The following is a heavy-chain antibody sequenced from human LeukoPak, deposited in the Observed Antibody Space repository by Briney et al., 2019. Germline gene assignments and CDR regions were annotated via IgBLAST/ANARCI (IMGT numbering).Heavy chain of an antibody. V-gene: IGHV4-59*08. CDR2: IYYSGSI. CDR1: GGSISSYY. Sequence: SETLSLTCTVSGGSISSYYWSWIWQPPGKGLEWIGYIYYSGSINYNPSLKSRVTISVDTSKNQFSLKLSSVTAADTAVYYCARQGIAAAGTNFDYWGQGTLVTVSS. D-gene: IGHD6-13*01. CDR3: ARQGIAAAGTNFDY. J-gene: IGHJ4*02.